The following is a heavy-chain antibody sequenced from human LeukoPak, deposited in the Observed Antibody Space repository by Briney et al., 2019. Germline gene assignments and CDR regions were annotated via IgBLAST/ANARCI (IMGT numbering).Heavy chain of an antibody. Sequence: PGGSLRLSCAASGFTFSSYSMNWVRQAPGKGLEWVSSISSSSSYIYYADSVKGRFTISRDNAKNSLYLQMNSLRAEDTAVYYCARDTGYCSGGSCYFNWFDPWGQGTLVTVSS. CDR3: ARDTGYCSGGSCYFNWFDP. CDR1: GFTFSSYS. D-gene: IGHD2-15*01. V-gene: IGHV3-21*01. CDR2: ISSSSSYI. J-gene: IGHJ5*02.